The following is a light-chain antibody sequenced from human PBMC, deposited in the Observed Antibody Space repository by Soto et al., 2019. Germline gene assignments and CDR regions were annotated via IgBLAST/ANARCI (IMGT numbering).Light chain of an antibody. V-gene: IGKV3-15*01. CDR1: QSVTSN. CDR3: QQYYNWPYT. Sequence: EIVMTQSPATLSVPPGEGATLSCRASQSVTSNLAWYQQQPGQAPRLLIYGTSTRATGIPARLSGSGSGTEFTLTISSLQSEDFAVYYCQQYYNWPYTFGQGTKLEIK. CDR2: GTS. J-gene: IGKJ2*01.